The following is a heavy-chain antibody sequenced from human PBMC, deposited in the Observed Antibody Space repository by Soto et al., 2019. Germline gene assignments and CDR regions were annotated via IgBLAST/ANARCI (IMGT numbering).Heavy chain of an antibody. CDR2: IIPIFGTA. V-gene: IGHV1-69*13. CDR1: GGTFSSYA. D-gene: IGHD2-8*01. Sequence: GVSVKLYCKASGGTFSSYAISWVRQAPGQGLEWMGGIIPIFGTANYAQKFQGRVTITADESTSTAYMELSSLRSEDTAVYYCARDRTEYCTNGVCYTSRDYYYYYGMDVWGQGTTVTVSS. J-gene: IGHJ6*02. CDR3: ARDRTEYCTNGVCYTSRDYYYYYGMDV.